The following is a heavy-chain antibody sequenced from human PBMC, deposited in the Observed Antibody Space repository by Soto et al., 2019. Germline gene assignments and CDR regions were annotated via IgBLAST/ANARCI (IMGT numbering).Heavy chain of an antibody. V-gene: IGHV3-13*05. CDR1: GFTFSNYD. CDR3: GRGSSGWYSEVDF. Sequence: PGWSLRLSWAASGFTFSNYDMHWVRQTTGKGLEWVSAIGTTGDPYYPGSVKGRFTISRDNAKNSLYLQMNSLTVEDTGVYFCGRGSSGWYSEVDFWGQGTLVTVSS. CDR2: IGTTGDP. D-gene: IGHD6-19*01. J-gene: IGHJ4*02.